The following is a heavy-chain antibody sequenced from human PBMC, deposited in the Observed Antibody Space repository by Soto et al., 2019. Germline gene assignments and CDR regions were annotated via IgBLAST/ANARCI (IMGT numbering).Heavy chain of an antibody. V-gene: IGHV3-23*01. CDR3: AKGGVSCSGWFPFYYYYMDV. CDR2: ISGSGGST. J-gene: IGHJ6*03. D-gene: IGHD6-19*01. Sequence: LILACPAHGITFISYAMGCVRHAPGQGLEWVSAISGSGGSTYYADSVKGRFTISRDNSKNTLYLQMNSLRAEDTAVYYCAKGGVSCSGWFPFYYYYMDVWGKGTTVTVS. CDR1: GITFISYA.